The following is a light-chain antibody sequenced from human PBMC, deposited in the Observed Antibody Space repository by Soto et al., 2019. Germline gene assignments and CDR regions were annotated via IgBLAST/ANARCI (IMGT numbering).Light chain of an antibody. J-gene: IGKJ2*01. V-gene: IGKV3-11*01. CDR1: ESVSSY. CDR3: QQRSNWPHVYS. Sequence: EIVLTQSPATLSLSPGERATLSCRASESVSSYLAWYQQKPGQAPRLLIYDASNRATGIPARFSGSGSGTDFTRTTSSLEPEDFAVYYCQQRSNWPHVYSFGQGTKLEIK. CDR2: DAS.